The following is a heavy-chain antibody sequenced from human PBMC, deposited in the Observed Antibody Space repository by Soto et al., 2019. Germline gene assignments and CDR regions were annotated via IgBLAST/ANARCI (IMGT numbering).Heavy chain of an antibody. CDR1: CGSICSCGYS. V-gene: IGHV4-30-2*06. CDR2: IYHSGGT. CDR3: ARDPLTGNWFDS. J-gene: IGHJ5*01. Sequence: SETLSLSCAVSCGSICSCGYSWNWFRQLPGKGLEWIGCIYHSGGTLYNPSLKSRVTISVDKSRSQFSLTLTSVTAADTAVYYCARDPLTGNWFDSWGQVTPLFVS. D-gene: IGHD2-8*02.